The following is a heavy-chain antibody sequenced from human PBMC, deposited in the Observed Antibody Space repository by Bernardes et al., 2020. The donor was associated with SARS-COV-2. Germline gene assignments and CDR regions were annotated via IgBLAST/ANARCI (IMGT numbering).Heavy chain of an antibody. CDR3: ARPRRYDILTGYYGSDWHFDL. J-gene: IGHJ2*01. Sequence: PGGSLRLSCVASGFTFNNYAMSWVRQAPGKGLEWVSGISGSGDTTNYADSVEGRFTISRDNSKNTLYLQMSSLKAEDTAVYYCARPRRYDILTGYYGSDWHFDLWGRGTLVTVSS. CDR2: ISGSGDTT. V-gene: IGHV3-23*01. D-gene: IGHD3-9*01. CDR1: GFTFNNYA.